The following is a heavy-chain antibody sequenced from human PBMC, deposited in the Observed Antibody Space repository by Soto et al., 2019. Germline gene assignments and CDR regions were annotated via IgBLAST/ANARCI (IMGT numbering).Heavy chain of an antibody. D-gene: IGHD6-19*01. V-gene: IGHV1-18*01. CDR3: ARVVDSSGWYGWFDP. Sequence: QVQLVQSGAEVKKPGASVKVSCKASGYTFTTYGISWVRQTPGQGLEWMGWISAYNGNTNYAQKFQGRVTMTTDTSTSTAYMGVTSLRSDDTAIYYCARVVDSSGWYGWFDPWGQGTLVTVSS. J-gene: IGHJ5*02. CDR1: GYTFTTYG. CDR2: ISAYNGNT.